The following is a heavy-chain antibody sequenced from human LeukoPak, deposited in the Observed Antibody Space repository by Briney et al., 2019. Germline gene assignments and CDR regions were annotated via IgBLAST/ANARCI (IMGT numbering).Heavy chain of an antibody. CDR3: ARGSSFDGYCSAGACDAGYYDS. CDR2: INHRGSS. J-gene: IGHJ4*02. CDR1: GESFSAYF. Sequence: PSETLSLTCAVYGESFSAYFWNWIRQAPGKPLEYIGEINHRGSSHYNPSLKTRVTLSVDTSKKQFSLKLTSVTAADTAVYFCARGSSFDGYCSAGACDAGYYDSWGQGIPVSVSS. D-gene: IGHD2-15*01. V-gene: IGHV4-34*01.